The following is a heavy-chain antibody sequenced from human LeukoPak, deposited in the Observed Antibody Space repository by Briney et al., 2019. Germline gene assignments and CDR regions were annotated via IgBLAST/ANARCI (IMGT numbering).Heavy chain of an antibody. CDR3: ARDARGSGTYTFDY. V-gene: IGHV3-66*01. CDR2: IYSSGST. Sequence: GGSLRLSCAASGLTVSTDYMSWVRQAPGKGPEWVSVIYSSGSTYYADSVKGRFTISRDNSKNTIYLQMNSLRVEDTAVYYCARDARGSGTYTFDYWGQGTLVTVSS. D-gene: IGHD3-10*01. J-gene: IGHJ4*02. CDR1: GLTVSTDY.